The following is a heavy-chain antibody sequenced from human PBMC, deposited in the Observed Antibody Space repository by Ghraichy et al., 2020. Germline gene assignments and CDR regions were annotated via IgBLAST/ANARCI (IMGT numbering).Heavy chain of an antibody. Sequence: SQTLSLTCAVYGEPFSGYYWNWIRQPPGKGLEWIGEINHGGNTFYNPSLKSRITMSIDTSKNQFSLNLRSVTAADTAVYYCARGRRELRRCDYWGQGTLVTVSS. CDR2: INHGGNT. J-gene: IGHJ4*02. CDR3: ARGRRELRRCDY. D-gene: IGHD1-7*01. V-gene: IGHV4-34*01. CDR1: GEPFSGYY.